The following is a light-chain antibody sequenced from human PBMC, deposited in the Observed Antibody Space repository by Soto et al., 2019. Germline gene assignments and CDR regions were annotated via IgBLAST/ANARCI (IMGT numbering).Light chain of an antibody. CDR2: EGS. CDR1: SSDVGSYNL. V-gene: IGLV2-23*01. Sequence: QSALTQPASVSGSPGQSITISCTGTSSDVGSYNLVSWYQQHPGKAPKLMIYEGSKRPSGVSNRFSGSKSGNTASLTISGIQAEDEADYYCCSYAGRVFGTGTKVTVL. J-gene: IGLJ1*01. CDR3: CSYAGRV.